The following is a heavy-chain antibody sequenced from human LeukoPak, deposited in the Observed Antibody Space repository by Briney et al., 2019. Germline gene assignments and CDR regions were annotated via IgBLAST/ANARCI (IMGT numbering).Heavy chain of an antibody. CDR2: ISYDGSNK. CDR3: ARDLGLLGKWFQH. J-gene: IGHJ1*01. CDR1: GFTFSSYA. V-gene: IGHV3-30-3*01. D-gene: IGHD3-16*01. Sequence: GRSLRLSCAASGFTFSSYAMHWVRRAPGKGLEWVAVISYDGSNKYYADSVKGRFTISRDNAKNSLYLQMNSLRAEDTAVYYCARDLGLLGKWFQHWGQGTLVTVSS.